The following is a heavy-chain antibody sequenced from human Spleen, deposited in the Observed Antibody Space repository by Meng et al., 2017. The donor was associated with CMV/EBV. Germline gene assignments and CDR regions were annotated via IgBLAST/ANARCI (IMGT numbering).Heavy chain of an antibody. J-gene: IGHJ4*02. D-gene: IGHD3-22*01. CDR3: AAEYYYDSSGHFDY. CDR1: GGSISSYY. Sequence: SETLSLTCTVSGGSISSYYWSWIRQPPGKGLEWIGYIYYSGSTNYNPSLKSRVTISVDTSKNQFSLKLSSVTAADTAVYYCAAEYYYDSSGHFDYWCQGTLVTVSS. CDR2: IYYSGST. V-gene: IGHV4-59*01.